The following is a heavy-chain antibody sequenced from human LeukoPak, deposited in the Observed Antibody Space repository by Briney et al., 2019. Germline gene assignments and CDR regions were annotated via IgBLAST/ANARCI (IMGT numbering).Heavy chain of an antibody. CDR1: GFTVSSNY. CDR3: ARPLKPFWSGYCFDY. Sequence: PGGSLRLSWAASGFTVSSNYMSWVRQAPGKGLEWVSVIYSGGSTYYADSVKGRFTISRDNSKNTLYLQMNSLRAEDTAVYYCARPLKPFWSGYCFDYWGQGTLVTVSS. CDR2: IYSGGST. V-gene: IGHV3-53*01. D-gene: IGHD3-3*01. J-gene: IGHJ4*02.